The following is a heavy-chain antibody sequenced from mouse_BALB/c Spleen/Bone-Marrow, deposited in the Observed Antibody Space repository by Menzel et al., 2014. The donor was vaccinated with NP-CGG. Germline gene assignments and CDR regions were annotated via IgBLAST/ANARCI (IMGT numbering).Heavy chain of an antibody. D-gene: IGHD2-3*01. CDR2: INPSNGRT. Sequence: GAELVKPGASVKLSCKASGYTFTSYWMHWVKQRPGQGLEWIGEINPSNGRTNYNEKFKSKATLTVDKSSSTAYMQLSSLTSEDPAVYYCARSDGYYPYYYAMDYWGQGTSVTVSS. CDR3: ARSDGYYPYYYAMDY. V-gene: IGHV1S81*02. CDR1: GYTFTSYW. J-gene: IGHJ4*01.